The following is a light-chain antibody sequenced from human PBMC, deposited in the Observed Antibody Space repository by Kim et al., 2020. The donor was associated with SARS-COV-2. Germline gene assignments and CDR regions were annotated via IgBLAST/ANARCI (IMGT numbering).Light chain of an antibody. CDR3: AAWYDSRSGYV. Sequence: QRFTISCSGTSTNVGSYYVYWYQQLPGTAPTLLFYSNNPRPSWAPDRFSGSKSCTSASLPIIVLLSEDDDDYYCAAWYDSRSGYVFGTGTKVTVL. V-gene: IGLV1-47*02. CDR1: STNVGSYY. J-gene: IGLJ1*01. CDR2: SNN.